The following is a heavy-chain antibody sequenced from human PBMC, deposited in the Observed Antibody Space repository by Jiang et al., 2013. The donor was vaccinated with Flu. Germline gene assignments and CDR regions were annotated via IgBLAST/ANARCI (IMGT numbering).Heavy chain of an antibody. D-gene: IGHD3-9*01. Sequence: SGAEVKKPGSSVKVSCKASGGTFSSYAISWVRQAPGQGLEWMGGIIPIFGTANYAQKFQGRVTITADESTSTAYMELSSLRSEDTAVYYCARDIEDDILTGYNRRTLIDAFDIWGQGTMVTVSS. CDR3: ARDIEDDILTGYNRRTLIDAFDI. CDR1: GGTFSSYA. CDR2: IIPIFGTA. V-gene: IGHV1-69*01. J-gene: IGHJ3*02.